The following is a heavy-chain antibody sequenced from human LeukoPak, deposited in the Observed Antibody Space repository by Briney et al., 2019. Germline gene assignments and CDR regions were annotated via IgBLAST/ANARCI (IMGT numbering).Heavy chain of an antibody. V-gene: IGHV3-23*01. CDR3: ANRNYFDNSGYYFYYFDY. CDR1: GFTFSRYA. CDR2: ICGSGGNT. D-gene: IGHD3-22*01. J-gene: IGHJ4*02. Sequence: GGSLRLSCAPSGFTFSRYAMNWVRHALGEGLEWVSAICGSGGNTDYANSVKGRFTISRDNSKNTLYLQMNSLRAEDTAVYYCANRNYFDNSGYYFYYFDYWGQGTLVTVSS.